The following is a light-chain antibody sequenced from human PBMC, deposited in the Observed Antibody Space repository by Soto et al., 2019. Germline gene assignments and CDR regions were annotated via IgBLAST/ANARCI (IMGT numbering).Light chain of an antibody. CDR1: QGISSW. Sequence: DIHMTQSPSSVSASVGNSITITCRASQGISSWLAWYQQKPGKAPKLLIYAASSLHSGVPSRFSGSGYGTHFNLTISSLQTEDFATYYCQQANTFPLTFGQGTRLEIK. CDR2: AAS. J-gene: IGKJ5*01. CDR3: QQANTFPLT. V-gene: IGKV1D-12*01.